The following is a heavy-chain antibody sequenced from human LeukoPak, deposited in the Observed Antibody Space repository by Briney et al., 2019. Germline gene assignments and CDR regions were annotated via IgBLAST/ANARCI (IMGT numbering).Heavy chain of an antibody. V-gene: IGHV3-21*05. CDR3: ARGADGVSSNSRGWFDP. CDR2: MSRSGDII. Sequence: PGGSLRLSCAASGFTFSDYNMNWVRQVPGKGLESVSYMSRSGDIIYYADSVKGRFTISRDNARNSLYLQMNTLRAEDTAVYSCARGADGVSSNSRGWFDPWGQGTLVTVSS. D-gene: IGHD2-15*01. J-gene: IGHJ5*02. CDR1: GFTFSDYN.